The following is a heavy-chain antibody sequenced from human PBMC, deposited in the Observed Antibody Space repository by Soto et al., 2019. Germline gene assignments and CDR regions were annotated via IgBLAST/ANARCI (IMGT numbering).Heavy chain of an antibody. CDR1: GFSFSDYA. CDR3: AKRSPYSSGWYSPIFDY. CDR2: ISESGGST. D-gene: IGHD6-13*01. V-gene: IGHV3-23*01. J-gene: IGHJ4*02. Sequence: PGGSLRLSCAASGFSFSDYAMRWVRHAPGKGLEWVSVISESGGSTHYADSVRGRFTVSRDNSKNSLSLRMNSLRDEDTAVYFCAKRSPYSSGWYSPIFDYWGQGALVTVSS.